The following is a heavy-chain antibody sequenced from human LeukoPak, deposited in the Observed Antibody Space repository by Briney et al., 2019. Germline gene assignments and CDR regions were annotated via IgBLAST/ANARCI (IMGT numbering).Heavy chain of an antibody. CDR2: INPNSGGA. J-gene: IGHJ3*02. V-gene: IGHV1-2*02. Sequence: ASVKVSCKASGYTFTGYYMHWVRQAPGQGLEWMGWINPNSGGANYAQKFQGRVTMTRDTSTSTVYMELSMLRSDGTALYYCATEVPRDAYHHDAFDIWGQATLVTVSS. CDR1: GYTFTGYY. CDR3: ATEVPRDAYHHDAFDI. D-gene: IGHD5-24*01.